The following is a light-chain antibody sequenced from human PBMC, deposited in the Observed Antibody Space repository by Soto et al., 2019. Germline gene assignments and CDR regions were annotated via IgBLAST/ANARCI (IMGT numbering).Light chain of an antibody. CDR1: SSDIGGYNY. CDR3: SSYTRSSTYV. CDR2: DVS. V-gene: IGLV2-14*01. Sequence: QYVLTQPASVSGSPGHSITISCTGTSSDIGGYNYVSWYRQHPGRAPKLMIYDVSNRPSGVSNRFSGSKSGNTASLTISGLQAEDEADYYCSSYTRSSTYVFGTGTKVTVL. J-gene: IGLJ1*01.